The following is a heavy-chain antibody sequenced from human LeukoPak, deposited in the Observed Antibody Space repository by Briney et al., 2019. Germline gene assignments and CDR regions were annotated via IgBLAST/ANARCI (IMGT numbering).Heavy chain of an antibody. Sequence: SETLSLTCALWGYSISSGYYWGWIRPPPGKGLEWIGSIYHSGRTYYNPSLKSRVTISVDTSKNQFSLKLSSVTAADTAVYYCARRGFLEWLYNHWGQGTLVTVSS. D-gene: IGHD3-3*01. CDR1: GYSISSGYY. CDR2: IYHSGRT. J-gene: IGHJ5*02. V-gene: IGHV4-38-2*01. CDR3: ARRGFLEWLYNH.